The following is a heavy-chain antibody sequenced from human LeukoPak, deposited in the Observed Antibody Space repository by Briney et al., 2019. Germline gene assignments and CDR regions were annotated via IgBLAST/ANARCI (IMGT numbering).Heavy chain of an antibody. Sequence: GAPVKVSCTPSRYIFTNSEMKSVRQAPGHELEWMVCINTTTESPTYAQGCTGRFVFSLDTSVSTTYLQISSLEAEDNAVYFCARTVLGATGYFDYWGQGTLITVSS. CDR3: ARTVLGATGYFDY. CDR2: INTTTESP. D-gene: IGHD1-26*01. V-gene: IGHV7-4-1*02. CDR1: RYIFTNSE. J-gene: IGHJ4*02.